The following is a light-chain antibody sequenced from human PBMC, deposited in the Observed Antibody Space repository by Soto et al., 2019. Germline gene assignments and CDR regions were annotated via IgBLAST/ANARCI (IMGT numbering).Light chain of an antibody. J-gene: IGLJ7*01. CDR3: LLSYSGAAV. CDR2: DTS. V-gene: IGLV7-46*01. Sequence: QAVVTQAPSLTVSPGETVTLTCTSSTGPVTRGHFPYWFQQKPGLAPTTLIYDTSNKHSRTPARFSGSLVGGKAALTLSGAQAEDEAEYYCLLSYSGAAVFGGGTQLTVL. CDR1: TGPVTRGHF.